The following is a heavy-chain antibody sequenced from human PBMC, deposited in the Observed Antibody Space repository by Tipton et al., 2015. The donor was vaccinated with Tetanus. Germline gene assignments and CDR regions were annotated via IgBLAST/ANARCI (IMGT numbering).Heavy chain of an antibody. Sequence: QLVQSGGEVKKPGESLKISCKGSGYIFNNYWIGWVRQKPGKGLEWMGIIHPGDSDTRYSPSFQGQVTISVGKSINTAYLQWSSLKASDTSMFYCARAHCTDGVCNFDFWGQGALVTVAS. V-gene: IGHV5-51*01. D-gene: IGHD2-8*01. CDR2: IHPGDSDT. J-gene: IGHJ4*02. CDR3: ARAHCTDGVCNFDF. CDR1: GYIFNNYW.